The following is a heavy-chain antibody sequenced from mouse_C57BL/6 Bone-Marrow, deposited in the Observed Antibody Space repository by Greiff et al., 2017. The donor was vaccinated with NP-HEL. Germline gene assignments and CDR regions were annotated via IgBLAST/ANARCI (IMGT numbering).Heavy chain of an antibody. D-gene: IGHD2-3*01. CDR2: IYSGGGYT. CDR1: GFTFSSYC. Sequence: EVKLMESWGELVKPGGSLKLSCSASGFTFSSYCMSWVRQTPDKGLEWVATIYSGGGYTYYPDSVKGRFTISRDNAKNTLYLQMSSLKSEDTAMYYCARHRWLLKNYAMDYWGQGTSVTVSS. V-gene: IGHV5-6*01. CDR3: ARHRWLLKNYAMDY. J-gene: IGHJ4*01.